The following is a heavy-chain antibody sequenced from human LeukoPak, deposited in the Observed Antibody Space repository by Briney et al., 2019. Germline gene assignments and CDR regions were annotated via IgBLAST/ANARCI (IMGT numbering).Heavy chain of an antibody. CDR1: GYTFTGYY. CDR2: INPNSGGT. V-gene: IGHV1-2*06. CDR3: ARDLEIAAAGLSSDY. D-gene: IGHD6-13*01. J-gene: IGHJ4*02. Sequence: GASVKVSCKASGYTFTGYYMHWVRQAPGQGLEWMGRINPNSGGTNYAQKFQGRVTMTRDTSISTAYMKLSRLRSDDTAVYYCARDLEIAAAGLSSDYWGQGTLVTVSS.